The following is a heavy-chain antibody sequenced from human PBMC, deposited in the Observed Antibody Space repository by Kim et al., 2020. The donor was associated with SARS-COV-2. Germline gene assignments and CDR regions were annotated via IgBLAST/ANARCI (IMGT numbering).Heavy chain of an antibody. V-gene: IGHV3-23*01. J-gene: IGHJ3*01. CDR1: GFTFRYYA. CDR3: AKDQTRENGRYDAFDV. Sequence: GGSLRLSCVASGFTFRYYAMSWVRQAPGKGLEWVSTISGYNDPAYYTDSVKGRFTISRDDSKNTVYLQMNSLRAEDTDVYFCAKDQTRENGRYDAFDVWGQGKMVTVSS. D-gene: IGHD1-1*01. CDR2: ISGYNDPA.